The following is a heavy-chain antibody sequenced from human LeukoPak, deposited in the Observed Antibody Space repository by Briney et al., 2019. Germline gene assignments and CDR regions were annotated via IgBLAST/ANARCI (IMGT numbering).Heavy chain of an antibody. CDR1: GYSFTSYW. CDR2: IYPGDSDT. D-gene: IGHD3-22*01. J-gene: IGHJ3*02. CDR3: ARPAYYYDSSGYYYGAFDI. Sequence: GESLKISCKGSGYSFTSYWIGWVRQMPGKGLEWMGIIYPGDSDTRYSPSFQGQVTISADKSISTAYLQRSSLKASDTAMYYCARPAYYYDSSGYYYGAFDIWGQGTMVTVSS. V-gene: IGHV5-51*01.